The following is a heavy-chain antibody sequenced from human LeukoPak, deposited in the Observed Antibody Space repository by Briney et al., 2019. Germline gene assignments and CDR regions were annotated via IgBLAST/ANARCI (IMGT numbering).Heavy chain of an antibody. Sequence: GASVKVSCKASEYTFTSYYMHWVRQAPGQGLEWMGIINPSGGSTSYAQKFQGRVTMTRDTSTSTVYMELSSLRSEDTAVYYCARDLGGYYGSGSYPHDAFDIWGQGTMVTVSS. CDR1: EYTFTSYY. CDR3: ARDLGGYYGSGSYPHDAFDI. J-gene: IGHJ3*02. CDR2: INPSGGST. V-gene: IGHV1-46*01. D-gene: IGHD3-10*01.